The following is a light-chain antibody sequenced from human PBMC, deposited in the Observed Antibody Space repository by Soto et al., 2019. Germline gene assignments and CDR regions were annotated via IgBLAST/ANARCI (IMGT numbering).Light chain of an antibody. CDR1: SSDVGGYNY. Sequence: QSVLTQPASVSGSPGQSITISCTGTSSDVGGYNYVSWYQHHPGKAPKLMIYDVSNRPSGVSNRFSGSKPGNTASLTISGLQPEDEADFYCSSYTTSNTRQIVLGTGTKVTVL. CDR3: SSYTTSNTRQIV. V-gene: IGLV2-14*03. J-gene: IGLJ1*01. CDR2: DVS.